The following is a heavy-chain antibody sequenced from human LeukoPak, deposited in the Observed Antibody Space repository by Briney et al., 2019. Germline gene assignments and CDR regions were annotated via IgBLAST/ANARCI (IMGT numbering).Heavy chain of an antibody. CDR2: IYYSGST. CDR3: ARHLPPTVTREDGMDV. J-gene: IGHJ6*02. Sequence: PSETLSLTCTVSGGSISRYYWSWIRQPPGKGLEWIGYIYYSGSTNYNPSLKSRVTISVDTSKNQFSLKLSSVTAADTAVYYCARHLPPTVTREDGMDVWGQGTTVTVSS. V-gene: IGHV4-59*08. D-gene: IGHD4-17*01. CDR1: GGSISRYY.